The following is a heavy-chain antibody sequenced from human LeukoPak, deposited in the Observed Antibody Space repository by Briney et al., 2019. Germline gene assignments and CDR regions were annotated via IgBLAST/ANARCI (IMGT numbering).Heavy chain of an antibody. J-gene: IGHJ6*03. Sequence: SVKVSCKASGGTFSSYAISWVRQAPGQGLEWMGGIIPIFGTANYAQKFQGRVTITADKSTSTAYMELSSLRSEDTAVYYCARAVLLTGYYYYMDVWGKGTTVTVSS. CDR2: IIPIFGTA. CDR3: ARAVLLTGYYYYMDV. D-gene: IGHD2-8*02. V-gene: IGHV1-69*06. CDR1: GGTFSSYA.